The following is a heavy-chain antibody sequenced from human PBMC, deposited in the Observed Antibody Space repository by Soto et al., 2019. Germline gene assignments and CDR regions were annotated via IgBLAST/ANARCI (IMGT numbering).Heavy chain of an antibody. CDR3: ARVTSMLRGFIDSWFDP. V-gene: IGHV1-69*01. Sequence: QVPLVQSGAEVKKPGSSVTVSCKASGGTFSSYAIHWVRQPPGQGLEWMGGIIPMYGPAKYAKRCQGRVTSTAAESTTTVYMELTSLTSQDTAVYYCARVTSMLRGFIDSWFDPWGHGTLVTVSS. J-gene: IGHJ5*02. CDR2: IIPMYGPA. D-gene: IGHD3-10*01. CDR1: GGTFSSYA.